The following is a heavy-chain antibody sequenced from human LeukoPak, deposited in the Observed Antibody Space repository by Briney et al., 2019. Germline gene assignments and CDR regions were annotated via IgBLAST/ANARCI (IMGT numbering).Heavy chain of an antibody. J-gene: IGHJ4*02. D-gene: IGHD3-22*01. V-gene: IGHV3-74*01. CDR1: GFTFRNYR. CDR3: ARRPGGYDSSGYSDY. Sequence: GGSLRLSCAGSGFTFRNYRMYWVRQAPGKGLVCVSVISGDGRSTSYADSVKGRFTISRDNGKNTVYLQMNSLRAEDTAVYYCARRPGGYDSSGYSDYWGQGTLVTVSS. CDR2: ISGDGRST.